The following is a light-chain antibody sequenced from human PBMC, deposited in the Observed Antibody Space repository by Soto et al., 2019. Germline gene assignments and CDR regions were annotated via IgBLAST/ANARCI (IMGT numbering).Light chain of an antibody. Sequence: DIRMTQSPSTLSTSVGDRVTITCRASQNIRGWLAWYQQKPGKAPKLLIYDASTLESGVPSRFSGSGSGTEFTLTISSLQPDDFATYYCQQYNSYSWTFGQGNPVASK. CDR1: QNIRGW. V-gene: IGKV1-5*01. CDR2: DAS. CDR3: QQYNSYSWT. J-gene: IGKJ1*01.